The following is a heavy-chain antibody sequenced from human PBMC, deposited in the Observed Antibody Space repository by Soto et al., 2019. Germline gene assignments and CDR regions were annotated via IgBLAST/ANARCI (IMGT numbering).Heavy chain of an antibody. CDR1: GYTFTGYY. J-gene: IGHJ5*02. Sequence: ASVKVSCKASGYTFTGYYMHWVRQAPGQGLEWMGWINPNSGGTNYAQKFQGWVTMTRDTSISTAYMELSRLRSDDTAVYYCARARVAADIWWFDPWGQGTLVTVSS. CDR3: ARARVAADIWWFDP. CDR2: INPNSGGT. D-gene: IGHD3-9*01. V-gene: IGHV1-2*04.